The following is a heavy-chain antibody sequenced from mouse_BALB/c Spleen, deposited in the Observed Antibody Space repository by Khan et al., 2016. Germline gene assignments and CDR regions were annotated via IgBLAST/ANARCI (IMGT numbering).Heavy chain of an antibody. CDR2: ISYSGST. CDR3: SRCYYGWGDFDD. V-gene: IGHV3-2*02. J-gene: IGHJ2*01. Sequence: EVQLQESGPGLVKPSQSLSLTCTVTGYSITSDYAWNWIRQFPGNKLEWMGSISYSGSTSYTPSLKSRISITRDTSKNQFFLQLNSVTSEDTATYDGSRCYYGWGDFDDWGQGTTLTVSS. CDR1: GYSITSDYA. D-gene: IGHD1-2*01.